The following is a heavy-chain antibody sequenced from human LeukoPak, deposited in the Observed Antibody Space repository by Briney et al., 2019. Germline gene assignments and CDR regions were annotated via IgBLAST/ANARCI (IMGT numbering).Heavy chain of an antibody. J-gene: IGHJ4*02. CDR3: ARGDYSSGWVLVDY. CDR2: INPNSGDT. CDR1: GYTFTGYY. Sequence: ASVKVSCKASGYTFTGYYMHWVRQAPGQGLEWMGWINPNSGDTNYAQKFQGWVTMTRDTSISTAYMELSRLRSDDTAVYYCARGDYSSGWVLVDYWGQGTLVTVSS. V-gene: IGHV1-2*04. D-gene: IGHD6-19*01.